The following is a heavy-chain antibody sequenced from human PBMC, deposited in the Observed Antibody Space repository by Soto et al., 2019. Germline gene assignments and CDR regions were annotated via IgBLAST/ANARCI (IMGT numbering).Heavy chain of an antibody. J-gene: IGHJ6*02. CDR2: IYYSGST. Sequence: SETLSLTSTVSGGSISSSSYYWGWIRQPPGKGLEWIGSIYYSGSTYYNPSLKSRVTISVDTSKNQFSLKLSSVTAADTAVYYCARELLWFGEYGYYYYGMDVWGQGTTVTVSS. D-gene: IGHD3-10*01. CDR3: ARELLWFGEYGYYYYGMDV. V-gene: IGHV4-39*07. CDR1: GGSISSSSYY.